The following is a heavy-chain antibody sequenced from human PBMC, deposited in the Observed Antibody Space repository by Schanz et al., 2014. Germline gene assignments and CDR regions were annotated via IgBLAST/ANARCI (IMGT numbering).Heavy chain of an antibody. CDR3: AKDVDFWSGYYLDY. CDR1: GFTFRNYG. CDR2: ISGSGAST. D-gene: IGHD3-3*01. J-gene: IGHJ4*02. Sequence: EVQLVESGGGLVKPGESLRLSCAASGFTFRNYGMSWVRQAPGQGLEWVSAISGSGASTYYADSVKGRFTISRDNSKNTLYLQMNSLRSEDTAVYYCAKDVDFWSGYYLDYWGQGTLVTVSS. V-gene: IGHV3-23*04.